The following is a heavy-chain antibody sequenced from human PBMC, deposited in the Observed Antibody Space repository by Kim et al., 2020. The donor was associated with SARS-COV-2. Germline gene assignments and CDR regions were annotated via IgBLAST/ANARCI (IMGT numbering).Heavy chain of an antibody. J-gene: IGHJ5*02. CDR3: ARDGCFDCSTRYAP. CDR2: ISCDGSTT. V-gene: IGHV3-33*08. Sequence: GGSLRLSCAASGFTFSSYAMNWVRQAPGKGLEWVADISCDGSTTYYADSVKGRFTISRDNSKNTLYLQMNSLRAEDTAVYYCARDGCFDCSTRYAPWG. CDR1: GFTFSSYA. D-gene: IGHD3-9*01.